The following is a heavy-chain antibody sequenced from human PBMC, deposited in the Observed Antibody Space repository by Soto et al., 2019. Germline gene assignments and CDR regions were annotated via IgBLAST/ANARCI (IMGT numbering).Heavy chain of an antibody. V-gene: IGHV1-18*01. CDR2: IIAYIGKA. CDR3: ARDALPGIAAQDFNWFDP. D-gene: IGHD6-25*01. CDR1: GCTFSSYA. Sequence: ASVKVSCKASGCTFSSYAISWVRQAPGQGLEWMGWIIAYIGKANYAQKLQGRVTMTADTSTSTAYMELRSLRSDDTAVYYCARDALPGIAAQDFNWFDPWGQGTLVTVSS. J-gene: IGHJ5*02.